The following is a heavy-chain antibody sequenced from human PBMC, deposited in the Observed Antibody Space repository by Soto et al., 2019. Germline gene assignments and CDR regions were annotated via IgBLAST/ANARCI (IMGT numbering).Heavy chain of an antibody. V-gene: IGHV4-4*07. Sequence: SETLSLTCTVSGGSISSYYWSWIRQPAGTGLEWIGRIYTSASTNYNPSLKSRVTMSVDTSKNQFSLKLSSVTAADTALYYCARGMRLQDPGGHYYYHYVIDVWGQGITV. J-gene: IGHJ6*02. CDR1: GGSISSYY. CDR2: IYTSAST. CDR3: ARGMRLQDPGGHYYYHYVIDV. D-gene: IGHD4-4*01.